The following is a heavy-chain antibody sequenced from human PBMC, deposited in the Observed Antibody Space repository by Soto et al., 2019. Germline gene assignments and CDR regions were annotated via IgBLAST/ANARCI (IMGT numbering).Heavy chain of an antibody. D-gene: IGHD3-10*01. J-gene: IGHJ4*02. V-gene: IGHV1-2*02. Sequence: GASVKVSCKASGYTFTGYYMHWVRQAPGQGLEWMGWINPNSGGTNYAQKFQGRVTMTRDTSISTAYMELSRLRSDDTAVYYCARARMVRGVIISYYFDYWGQGTLVTVSS. CDR3: ARARMVRGVIISYYFDY. CDR1: GYTFTGYY. CDR2: INPNSGGT.